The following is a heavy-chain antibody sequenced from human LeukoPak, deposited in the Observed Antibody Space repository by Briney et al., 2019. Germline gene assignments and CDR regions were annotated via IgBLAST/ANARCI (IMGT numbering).Heavy chain of an antibody. CDR1: GGSISTYY. CDR2: IYYSGST. D-gene: IGHD3-3*01. Sequence: SETLSLTCTVSGGSISTYYWSWIRQPPGKGLEWIGYIYYSGSTNYNPSLKSRVTISVDMSKNQFSLKLSSVTAADTAVYYCARRIYDSRAWFNPWGQGTLVTVSS. CDR3: ARRIYDSRAWFNP. J-gene: IGHJ5*02. V-gene: IGHV4-59*08.